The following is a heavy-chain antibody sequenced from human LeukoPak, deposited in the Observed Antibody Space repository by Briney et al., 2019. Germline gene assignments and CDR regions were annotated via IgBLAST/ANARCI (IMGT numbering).Heavy chain of an antibody. J-gene: IGHJ4*02. V-gene: IGHV3-21*01. CDR1: GFTFSSYS. Sequence: GGSLRLSCAASGFTFSSYSMNWVRQAPGKGLEWVSSISSSSSYIYYADSVKGRFTISRDNAKNSLYLQMNSLRAEDTAVYYCARESARSRDVNYWGQGTLVTVSS. CDR2: ISSSSSYI. CDR3: ARESARSRDVNY.